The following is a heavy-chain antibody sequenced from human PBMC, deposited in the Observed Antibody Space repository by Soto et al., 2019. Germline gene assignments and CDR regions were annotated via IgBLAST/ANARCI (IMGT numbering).Heavy chain of an antibody. J-gene: IGHJ6*03. CDR2: ISGSDGGT. CDR3: AKVGSGWAGYFYMDV. D-gene: IGHD6-19*01. Sequence: GGSLRLSCAASGFTFSTYAMSWVRQAPGKGLEWVSTISGSDGGTYYADSVRGRFTVSKDSSKSTLYLQLSSLRAEDTAVYYCAKVGSGWAGYFYMDVWGKGTTVTVSS. CDR1: GFTFSTYA. V-gene: IGHV3-23*01.